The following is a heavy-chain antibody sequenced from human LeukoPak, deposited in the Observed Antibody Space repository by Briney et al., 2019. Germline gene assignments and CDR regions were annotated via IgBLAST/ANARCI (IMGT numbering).Heavy chain of an antibody. V-gene: IGHV4-39*07. CDR3: ARDWGVSARPGYMDV. Sequence: SETLSLTCTVSGGSISSSSYYWGWIRQPPGKGLECIGTIYYSGSTYYNPSLKSRVTISVDTSKNQFSLRLSSVTAADTAVYYCARDWGVSARPGYMDVWGKGTTVTVSS. J-gene: IGHJ6*03. CDR1: GGSISSSSYY. D-gene: IGHD6-6*01. CDR2: IYYSGST.